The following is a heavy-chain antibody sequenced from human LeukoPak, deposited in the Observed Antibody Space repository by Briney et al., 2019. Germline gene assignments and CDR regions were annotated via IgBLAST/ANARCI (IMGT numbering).Heavy chain of an antibody. D-gene: IGHD4-17*01. CDR2: INHSGST. CDR1: GGSFSGYY. V-gene: IGHV4-34*01. CDR3: ARDPRAVTTPLFDY. Sequence: SETLSLTCAVYGGSFSGYYWSWLRQPPGKGLEWIGEINHSGSTNYNPSLKSRVTISVDTSKNQFSLKLSSVTAADTAVYYCARDPRAVTTPLFDYWGQGTLVTVSS. J-gene: IGHJ4*02.